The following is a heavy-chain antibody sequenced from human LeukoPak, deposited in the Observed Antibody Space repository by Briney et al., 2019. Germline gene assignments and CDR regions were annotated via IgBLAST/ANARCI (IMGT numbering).Heavy chain of an antibody. Sequence: PSETLSLTCTVSGGSISSGGYYWSWIRQHPGKGLEWIGYIYYSGSTYYNPSLKSRVTISVDTSKNQFSLKLSSVTAADTAVYYCARWKETYYYDSSGPYFDYWGQGTLVTVSS. D-gene: IGHD3-22*01. CDR3: ARWKETYYYDSSGPYFDY. V-gene: IGHV4-31*03. CDR2: IYYSGST. J-gene: IGHJ4*02. CDR1: GGSISSGGYY.